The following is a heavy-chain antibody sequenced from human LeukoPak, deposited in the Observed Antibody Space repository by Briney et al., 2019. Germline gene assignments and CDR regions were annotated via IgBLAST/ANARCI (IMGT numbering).Heavy chain of an antibody. CDR2: INPSGGST. J-gene: IGHJ4*02. CDR3: ARAPGEFYDILTGYPADFDY. Sequence: ASVKVSCTASGYTFTSYYMHWVRQAPGQGLEWMGIINPSGGSTSYAQKFQGRVTMTRDTSTSTVYMELSSLRSEDTAVYYCARAPGEFYDILTGYPADFDYWGQGTLVTVSS. CDR1: GYTFTSYY. D-gene: IGHD3-9*01. V-gene: IGHV1-46*01.